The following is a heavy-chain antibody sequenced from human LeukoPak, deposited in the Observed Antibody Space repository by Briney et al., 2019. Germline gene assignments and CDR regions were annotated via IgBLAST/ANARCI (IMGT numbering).Heavy chain of an antibody. V-gene: IGHV4-4*02. CDR1: GGSITQTNY. Sequence: PSGTESLTCDVSGGSITQTNYWTWVRQPPGKGLEWIGEVNLQGSTNYNPSLMRRVAISVDTSANHVSLQLTSVTAADTAVYYCAREGSGSYYNWFDPWGQGTLATVSS. J-gene: IGHJ5*02. CDR2: VNLQGST. CDR3: AREGSGSYYNWFDP. D-gene: IGHD3-10*01.